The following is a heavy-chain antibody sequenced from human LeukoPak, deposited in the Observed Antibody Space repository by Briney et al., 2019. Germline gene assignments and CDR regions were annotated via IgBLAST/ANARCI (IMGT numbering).Heavy chain of an antibody. CDR3: ASRLYYYYMDV. J-gene: IGHJ6*03. CDR2: IHYSGST. V-gene: IGHV4-59*01. Sequence: SETLSLTCTVSGGSIGSFFWSWIRQPPGKALEWIGYIHYSGSTKYNPSLKSRVTISVDTSENQFSLTLNSVTAADTAVYYCASRLYYYYMDVWGKGTTVTVSS. CDR1: GGSIGSFF.